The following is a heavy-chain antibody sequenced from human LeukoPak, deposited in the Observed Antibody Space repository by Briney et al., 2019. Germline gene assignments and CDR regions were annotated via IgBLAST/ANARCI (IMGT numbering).Heavy chain of an antibody. V-gene: IGHV3-15*01. CDR2: IKSKTDGETT. Sequence: GGSLRLSCAASGFTFSNAWMSWVRQPPGKGREWVGRIKSKTDGETTDYAAPVKGRLTVSRDDSKATLYLQMNSLKTEDTALHYCTTETVNLVRGVNDYWGQGTLVTVSS. CDR1: GFTFSNAW. CDR3: TTETVNLVRGVNDY. D-gene: IGHD3-10*01. J-gene: IGHJ4*02.